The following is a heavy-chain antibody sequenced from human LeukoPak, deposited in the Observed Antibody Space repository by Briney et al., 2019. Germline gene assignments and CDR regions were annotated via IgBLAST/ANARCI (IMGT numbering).Heavy chain of an antibody. CDR2: MNPNSGNT. J-gene: IGHJ4*02. Sequence: ASVKVSCKGSRYTFTIYDINWVRQATAQGLEWMGWMNPNSGNTGYAQKFQGGVTMTRNNSISTAYMELSSLRSEDTAVYYCARDCCSGGSCYSYWGQGTLVTVSS. CDR3: ARDCCSGGSCYSY. CDR1: RYTFTIYD. V-gene: IGHV1-8*01. D-gene: IGHD2-15*01.